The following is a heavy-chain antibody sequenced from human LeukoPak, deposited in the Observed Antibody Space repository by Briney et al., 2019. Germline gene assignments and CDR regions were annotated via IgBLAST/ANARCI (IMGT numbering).Heavy chain of an antibody. Sequence: SGTLSLTCAVSGGSISSSNWWSWVRQPPGKGLEWIGEIYHSGSTNYNPSLKSRVTISVDKSKNQFSLKLSSVTAADTAVYYCARGRSTMVRGVPLDYWGQGTLVTVSS. CDR2: IYHSGST. CDR1: GGSISSSNW. J-gene: IGHJ4*02. V-gene: IGHV4-4*02. CDR3: ARGRSTMVRGVPLDY. D-gene: IGHD3-10*01.